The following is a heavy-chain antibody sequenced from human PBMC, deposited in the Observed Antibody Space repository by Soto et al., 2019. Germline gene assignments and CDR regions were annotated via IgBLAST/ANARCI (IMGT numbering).Heavy chain of an antibody. CDR1: GFTFSSYA. Sequence: EVQLLESGGGLVQPGGSLRLSCAASGFTFSSYAMSWVREAPGKGLEWVSAISGSGGSTYYADSVKGRFTISRENSKNTLYLHMNSLRAEDKAVYYCAKEVGDLWSPHQYFDYWGQGTLVTVSS. J-gene: IGHJ4*02. D-gene: IGHD3-3*01. CDR2: ISGSGGST. V-gene: IGHV3-23*01. CDR3: AKEVGDLWSPHQYFDY.